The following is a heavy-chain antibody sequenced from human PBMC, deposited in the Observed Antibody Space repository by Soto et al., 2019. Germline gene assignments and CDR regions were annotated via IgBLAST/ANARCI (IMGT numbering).Heavy chain of an antibody. CDR2: SKNKADSYTT. Sequence: EVQLVESGGGLVQPGGSLRLSCAASALTFGDNYMDWVRQAPGKGLEWVGRSKNKADSYTTEYTASVKGRFTISRDGSKNSLFVQMNSLKTEDTAVYYCTVWGSGNDFGAAWGQGILVTVSS. CDR3: TVWGSGNDFGAA. V-gene: IGHV3-72*01. CDR1: ALTFGDNY. D-gene: IGHD3-10*01. J-gene: IGHJ4*02.